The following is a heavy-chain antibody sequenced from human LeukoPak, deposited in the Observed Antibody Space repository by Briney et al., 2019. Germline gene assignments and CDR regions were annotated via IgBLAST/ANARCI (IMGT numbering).Heavy chain of an antibody. CDR1: EFTFSSYA. CDR2: IIASGGNT. Sequence: GGSLRLACAAAEFTFSSYAMSWVRQPPGKGLEWVSAIIASGGNTYYTHSVKGRFTVSTNTSKNTTYLRVDSLIAEHTCVYHCEKDRRACSSSSCYYLFDYWGQGTLVTVSS. V-gene: IGHV3-23*01. CDR3: EKDRRACSSSSCYYLFDY. D-gene: IGHD2-2*01. J-gene: IGHJ4*02.